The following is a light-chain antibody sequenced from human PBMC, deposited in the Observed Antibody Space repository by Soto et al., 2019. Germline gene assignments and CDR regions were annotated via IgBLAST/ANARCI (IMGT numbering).Light chain of an antibody. CDR1: QSLVHSDGNTY. Sequence: VMTQSPLSSPVTLGQPASISCRSSQSLVHSDGNTYLSWLHQRPGQPPRLLIYKVSDRFSGVPDSIRGSGAGTDFTLKIRRVEAGDGRVYFRMQDTPYSTFGQGTKVEIK. J-gene: IGKJ1*01. CDR2: KVS. V-gene: IGKV2-24*01. CDR3: MQDTPYST.